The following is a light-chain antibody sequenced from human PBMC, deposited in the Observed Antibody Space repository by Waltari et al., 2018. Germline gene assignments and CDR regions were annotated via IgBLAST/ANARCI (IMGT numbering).Light chain of an antibody. Sequence: IQMTQSPSSVSASVGDRVSISCRASLGISNWLAWYQQQPGKDPRLLIYGASTVQSGTPARFTGSGSGADFILTINGLQPEDFGTYYCQQTEGFPWTFGQGTKVEFK. CDR2: GAS. V-gene: IGKV1-12*01. CDR1: LGISNW. J-gene: IGKJ1*01. CDR3: QQTEGFPWT.